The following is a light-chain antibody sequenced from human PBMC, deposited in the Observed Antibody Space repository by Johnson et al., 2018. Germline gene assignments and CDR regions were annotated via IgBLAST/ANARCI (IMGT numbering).Light chain of an antibody. J-gene: IGLJ1*01. CDR3: GKWDSSLRGGKV. V-gene: IGLV1-51*02. CDR1: SSNIGNNY. Sequence: QSVLTQPPSVSAAPGQKVTISCSGSSSNIGNNYVSWYQQLPGTAPKLLIYENNKRPSGIPDRFSGSKSGTSATLGITGLQTGDEDVYYCGKWDSSLRGGKVFEDGNKVTVL. CDR2: ENN.